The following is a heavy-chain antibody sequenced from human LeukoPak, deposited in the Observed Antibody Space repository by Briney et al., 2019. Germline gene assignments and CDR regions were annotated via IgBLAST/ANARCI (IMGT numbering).Heavy chain of an antibody. D-gene: IGHD3-22*01. J-gene: IGHJ3*02. Sequence: GASVKVSXKASGYTFTSYGISWVRQAPGQGLEWMGWISAYNGNTNYAQKLQGRVTMTTDTSTSTAYMELRSLRSDDTAVYYCARDAGGIVTMIVVAKDAFDIWGQGTMVTVSS. CDR1: GYTFTSYG. CDR2: ISAYNGNT. CDR3: ARDAGGIVTMIVVAKDAFDI. V-gene: IGHV1-18*01.